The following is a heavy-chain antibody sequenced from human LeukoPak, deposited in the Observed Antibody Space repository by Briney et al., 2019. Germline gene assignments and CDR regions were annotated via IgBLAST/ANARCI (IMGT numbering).Heavy chain of an antibody. J-gene: IGHJ4*02. V-gene: IGHV4-59*08. CDR2: IYYSGST. CDR3: ARRSAAGTLTFDY. Sequence: SETLSLTCAVYGGSFSGYYWSWIRQPPGKGLEWIGYIYYSGSTNYNPSLKSRVTISVDTSKNQFSLKLSSVTAADTAVYYCARRSAAGTLTFDYWGQGTLVTVSS. D-gene: IGHD6-13*01. CDR1: GGSFSGYY.